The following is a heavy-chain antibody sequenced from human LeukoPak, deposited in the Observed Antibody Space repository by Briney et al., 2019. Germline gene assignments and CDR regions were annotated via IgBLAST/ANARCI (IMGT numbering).Heavy chain of an antibody. CDR3: AREPRGAAAGMGYFDY. CDR2: INPSGGST. CDR1: GYTXTSYY. D-gene: IGHD6-13*01. Sequence: ASVKVSCKASGYTXTSYYMHWVRQAPGQGLESMGIINPSGGSTSYAQKFQGRVTMTRDTSTSTVYMELSSLRSEDTAVYYCAREPRGAAAGMGYFDYWGQGTLVTVSS. V-gene: IGHV1-46*01. J-gene: IGHJ4*02.